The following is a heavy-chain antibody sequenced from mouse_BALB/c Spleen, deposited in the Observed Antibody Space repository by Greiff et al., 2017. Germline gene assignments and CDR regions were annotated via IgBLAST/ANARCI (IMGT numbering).Heavy chain of an antibody. D-gene: IGHD2-2*01. V-gene: IGHV3-6*02. CDR2: ISYDGSN. Sequence: EVKLMESGPGLVKPSQSLSLTCSVTGYSITSGYYWNWIRQFPGNKLEWMGYISYDGSNNYNPSLKNRISITRDTSKNQFFLKLNSVTTEDTATYYCARDGGYDGDYYAMDYWGQGTSVTVSS. J-gene: IGHJ4*01. CDR1: GYSITSGYY. CDR3: ARDGGYDGDYYAMDY.